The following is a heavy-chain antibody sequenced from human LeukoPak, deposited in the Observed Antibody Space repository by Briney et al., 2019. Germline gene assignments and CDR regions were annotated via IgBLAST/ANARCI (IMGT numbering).Heavy chain of an antibody. J-gene: IGHJ4*02. CDR2: ISTSGRYT. V-gene: IGHV3-11*06. CDR3: ARVASITMICDF. Sequence: GGSLRLSCAASGFTFSDYYMRWIRQAPGKGLEWVSYISTSGRYTNYTDSVKGRFTISRDNAKNSLFLQMNSLRAEDTAVYYCARVASITMICDFWGQGTLVTVSS. D-gene: IGHD3-22*01. CDR1: GFTFSDYY.